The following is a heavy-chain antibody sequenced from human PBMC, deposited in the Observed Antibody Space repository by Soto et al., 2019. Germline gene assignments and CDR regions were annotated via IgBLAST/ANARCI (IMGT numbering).Heavy chain of an antibody. V-gene: IGHV4-59*01. CDR1: GGSISSYY. J-gene: IGHJ6*02. Sequence: SETLSLTCTVSGGSISSYYWSWIRQPPGKGLEWIGYIYYSGSTNYNPSLKSRVTISVDTSKNQFSLRLSSVTAADTAMYYCVRDKEDNSNYYGMDVWGQGTTVTVSS. CDR3: VRDKEDNSNYYGMDV. D-gene: IGHD4-4*01. CDR2: IYYSGST.